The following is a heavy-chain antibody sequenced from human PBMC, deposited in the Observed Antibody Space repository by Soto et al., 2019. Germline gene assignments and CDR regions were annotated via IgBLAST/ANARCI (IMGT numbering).Heavy chain of an antibody. CDR1: GGTFSSYA. CDR2: IIPIFGTA. D-gene: IGHD3-10*01. Sequence: GASVKVSCKASGGTFSSYAISWVRQAPGQGLEWMGGIIPIFGTANYAQKFQGRATITADESTSTAYMELSSLRSEDTAVYYCARDITGRYGSGSYSDYWGQGTLVTVS. CDR3: ARDITGRYGSGSYSDY. V-gene: IGHV1-69*13. J-gene: IGHJ4*02.